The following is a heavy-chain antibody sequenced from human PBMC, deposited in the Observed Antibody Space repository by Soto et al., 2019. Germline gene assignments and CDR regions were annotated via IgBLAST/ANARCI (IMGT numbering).Heavy chain of an antibody. CDR2: IIPIFTTT. CDR1: GGTFSNHA. CDR3: AREVAADGTFREDVVDI. Sequence: QVHLVQSVAEVKKPGSSVKVSCKASGGTFSNHAINWVRQAPGQGLEWMGRIIPIFTTTNYAQKFQGRVTITADESTITAYMELTSLKHDDTAVYYCAREVAADGTFREDVVDIWGQGTLVTVSS. V-gene: IGHV1-69*12. D-gene: IGHD6-13*01. J-gene: IGHJ3*02.